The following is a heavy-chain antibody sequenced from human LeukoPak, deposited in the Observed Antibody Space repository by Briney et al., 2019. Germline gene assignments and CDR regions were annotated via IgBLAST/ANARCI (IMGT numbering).Heavy chain of an antibody. D-gene: IGHD3-10*01. J-gene: IGHJ4*02. CDR3: ARGHSRDYGSGSYYLYY. Sequence: GGSLRLSCAASGFTFDDYGMSWVRQAPGKGLEWGSGISWYGGSTGYADSVKGRFTISRDNAKNSLYLQMNSPRAENTALYYCARGHSRDYGSGSYYLYYWGQGTLVTVSS. CDR1: GFTFDDYG. CDR2: ISWYGGST. V-gene: IGHV3-20*04.